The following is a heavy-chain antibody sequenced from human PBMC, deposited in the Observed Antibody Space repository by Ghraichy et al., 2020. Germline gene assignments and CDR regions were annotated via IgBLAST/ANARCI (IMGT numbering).Heavy chain of an antibody. CDR3: ARGGYCSGGSCYPFDP. Sequence: LSLTCAVSGGSISSGGYSWSWIRQPPGKGLEWIGYIYHSGSTYYNPSLKSRVTISVDRSKNQFSLKLSSVTAADTAVYYCARGGYCSGGSCYPFDPWGQGTLVTVSS. CDR1: GGSISSGGYS. D-gene: IGHD2-15*01. J-gene: IGHJ5*02. V-gene: IGHV4-30-2*01. CDR2: IYHSGST.